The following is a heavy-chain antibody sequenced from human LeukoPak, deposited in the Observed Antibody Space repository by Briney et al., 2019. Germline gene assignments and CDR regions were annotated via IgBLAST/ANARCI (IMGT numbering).Heavy chain of an antibody. D-gene: IGHD3-22*01. J-gene: IGHJ4*02. V-gene: IGHV4-59*01. Sequence: SETLSLTCTVSGGSISNYYWSWLRQPPGKGLEWMGYIYYSGSTNYNPSLKSLVNISVDTSKNQFSLKLSSVTDADTAVYYCASAFYYDSRGYYYDYWGQGTLVTVSS. CDR1: GGSISNYY. CDR2: IYYSGST. CDR3: ASAFYYDSRGYYYDY.